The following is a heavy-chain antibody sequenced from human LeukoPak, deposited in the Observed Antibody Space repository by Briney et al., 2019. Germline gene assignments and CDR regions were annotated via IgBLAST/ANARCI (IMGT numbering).Heavy chain of an antibody. D-gene: IGHD6-19*01. Sequence: PGGSLRLSCAASGFTFSSYWMSWVRQAPGKGLEWVANIKQDGSEKYYVDSVKGRFTISRDNAKNSLYLQMNSLRAEDTAVYYCARGTLAVAGTNYFDYWGQGTLVTVSS. CDR1: GFTFSSYW. V-gene: IGHV3-7*01. J-gene: IGHJ4*02. CDR2: IKQDGSEK. CDR3: ARGTLAVAGTNYFDY.